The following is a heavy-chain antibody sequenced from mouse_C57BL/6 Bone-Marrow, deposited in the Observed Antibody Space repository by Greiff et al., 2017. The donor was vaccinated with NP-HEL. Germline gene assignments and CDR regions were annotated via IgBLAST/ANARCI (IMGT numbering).Heavy chain of an antibody. D-gene: IGHD1-1*01. CDR1: GYSFTDYN. Sequence: VHVKQSGPELVKPGASVKISCKASGYSFTDYNMNWVKQSNGKSLEWIGVINPNYGTTSYNQKFKGKATLTVDQSSSTAYMQLNSLTSEDSAVYYCARGDYYGTLFAYWGQGTLVTVSA. CDR3: ARGDYYGTLFAY. CDR2: INPNYGTT. J-gene: IGHJ3*01. V-gene: IGHV1-39*01.